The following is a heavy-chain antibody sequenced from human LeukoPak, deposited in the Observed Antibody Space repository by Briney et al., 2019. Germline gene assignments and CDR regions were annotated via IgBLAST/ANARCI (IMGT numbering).Heavy chain of an antibody. V-gene: IGHV4-34*01. CDR1: GGSFSGYY. D-gene: IGHD5-18*01. CDR2: INHSGST. CDR3: ARVEGRGYSYGIDY. J-gene: IGHJ4*02. Sequence: PSETLSLTCAVYGGSFSGYYWSWLRQPPGKGLEWIGEINHSGSTNYNPSLKSRVTISVDTSKNQFSLKLSSVTAADTAVYYCARVEGRGYSYGIDYWGQGTLVTVSS.